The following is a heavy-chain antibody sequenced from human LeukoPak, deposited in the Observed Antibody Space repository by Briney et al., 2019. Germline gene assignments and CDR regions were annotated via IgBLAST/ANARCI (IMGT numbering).Heavy chain of an antibody. CDR2: INHSGST. D-gene: IGHD6-13*01. Sequence: SETLSLTCAVYGGSFSGYYWSWIRQPPGKGLEWIGEINHSGSTNYNPSLKSRVTISVDTSKNQFSLKLSSVTAADTAVYYCARTGGSRLDAFDIWGQGTMVTVSS. CDR3: ARTGGSRLDAFDI. V-gene: IGHV4-34*01. J-gene: IGHJ3*02. CDR1: GGSFSGYY.